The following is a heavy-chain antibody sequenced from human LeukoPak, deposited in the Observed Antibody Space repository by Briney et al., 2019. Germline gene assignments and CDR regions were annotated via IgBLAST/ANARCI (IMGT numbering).Heavy chain of an antibody. CDR3: ARGSGGELSRHFDY. CDR1: GGSISSRNYY. CDR2: IYYSGNT. V-gene: IGHV4-61*01. J-gene: IGHJ4*02. Sequence: PSETLSLTCSVSGGSISSRNYYWSWIRQPPGKGLEWIGYIYYSGNTDYNPSLQSRVTISVDMSKNQFSLKLSSVTAADTAVYYCARGSGGELSRHFDYWGQGTLVTVSS. D-gene: IGHD3-16*02.